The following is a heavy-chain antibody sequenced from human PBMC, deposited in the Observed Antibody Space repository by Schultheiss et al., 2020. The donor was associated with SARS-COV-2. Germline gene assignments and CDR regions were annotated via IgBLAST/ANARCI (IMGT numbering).Heavy chain of an antibody. J-gene: IGHJ6*02. CDR2: ISAYNGNT. V-gene: IGHV1-69*13. CDR3: ARERPGGYFDWLYPQYYYYGMDV. Sequence: SVKVSCKASGGTFSSYAISWVRQAPGQGLEWMGWISAYNGNTNYAQKFQGRVTITADESTSTAYMELSSLRSEDTAVYYCARERPGGYFDWLYPQYYYYGMDVWGQGTTVTVSS. CDR1: GGTFSSYA. D-gene: IGHD3-9*01.